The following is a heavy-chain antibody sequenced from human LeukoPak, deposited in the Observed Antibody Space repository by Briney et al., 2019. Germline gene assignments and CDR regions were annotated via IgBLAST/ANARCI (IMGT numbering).Heavy chain of an antibody. D-gene: IGHD4-17*01. V-gene: IGHV3-72*01. Sequence: GGSLRLSCAASGFTFSNYAMSWVRQAPGKGLEWVGRTRNKANSYTTEYAASVKGRFTISRDDSKNSLYLQMNSLKTEDTAVYYCARGRVTTLYYFDYWGQGTLVTVSS. CDR3: ARGRVTTLYYFDY. J-gene: IGHJ4*02. CDR1: GFTFSNYA. CDR2: TRNKANSYTT.